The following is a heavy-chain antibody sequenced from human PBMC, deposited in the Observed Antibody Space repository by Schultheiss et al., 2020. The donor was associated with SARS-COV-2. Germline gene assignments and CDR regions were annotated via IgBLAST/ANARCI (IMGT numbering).Heavy chain of an antibody. CDR3: ARLTENVLRYFDWLSSWYFDL. V-gene: IGHV4-38-2*01. Sequence: SQTLSLTCAVSGYSISSGYYWGWIRQPPGKGLEWIGYIYYSGSTYYNPSLKSRVTISVDTSKNQFSLKLSSVTAADTAVYYCARLTENVLRYFDWLSSWYFDLWGRGTLVTVSS. J-gene: IGHJ2*01. CDR2: IYYSGST. D-gene: IGHD3-9*01. CDR1: GYSISSGYY.